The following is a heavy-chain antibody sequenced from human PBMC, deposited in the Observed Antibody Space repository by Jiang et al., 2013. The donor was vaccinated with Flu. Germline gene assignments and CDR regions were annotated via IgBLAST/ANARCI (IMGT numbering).Heavy chain of an antibody. Sequence: KVSCKASGYTFTSYAMHWVRQAPGQRLEWMGWINAGNGNTKYSQKFQGRVTITRDTSASTAYMELSSLRSEDTAVYYCARDSGGLAAADIVATTLLYYGMDVWGQGTTVTVSS. CDR3: ARDSGGLAAADIVATTLLYYGMDV. J-gene: IGHJ6*02. D-gene: IGHD5-12*01. CDR1: GYTFTSYA. V-gene: IGHV1-3*01. CDR2: INAGNGNT.